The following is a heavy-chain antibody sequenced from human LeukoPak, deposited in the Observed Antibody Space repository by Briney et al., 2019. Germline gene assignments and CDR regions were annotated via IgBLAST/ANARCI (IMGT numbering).Heavy chain of an antibody. CDR2: IYYCWTT. V-gene: IGHV4-39*01. CDR3: ARLPHLRFLEWYPDY. J-gene: IGHJ4*02. D-gene: IGHD3-3*01. CDR1: VHSIHSSSYY. Sequence: PSDTLSLTCTLSVHSIHSSSYYCGWSRQPAGKGREWIGSIYYCWTTYYSPPLKSRVTISVDKSKNQFSLKLSSVTGADTAVYYCARLPHLRFLEWYPDYWGQGTRVTVSS.